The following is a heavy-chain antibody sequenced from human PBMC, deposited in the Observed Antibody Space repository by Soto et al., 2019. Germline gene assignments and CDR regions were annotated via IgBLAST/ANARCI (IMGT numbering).Heavy chain of an antibody. CDR3: AMVDNYVTPTPQDV. Sequence: QVQLVQSGDEMKKPGASVRVSCKASGYIFVNYGIAWVRQAPGQGLEWMGWISPYTGDTHSASKVQGRLTMTTDTSTSTAYMDLASLTSDDTAVYYCAMVDNYVTPTPQDVWGQGTTVTVSS. CDR2: ISPYTGDT. D-gene: IGHD3-16*01. J-gene: IGHJ6*02. V-gene: IGHV1-18*01. CDR1: GYIFVNYG.